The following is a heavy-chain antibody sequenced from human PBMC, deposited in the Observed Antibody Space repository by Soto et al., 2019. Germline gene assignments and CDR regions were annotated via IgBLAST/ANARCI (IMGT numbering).Heavy chain of an antibody. J-gene: IGHJ6*02. V-gene: IGHV1-58*01. CDR1: GFTFTSSA. CDR3: AAGVGDYDDYGMDV. CDR2: IVVGSGNT. D-gene: IGHD3-16*01. Sequence: QMQLVQSGPEVKKPGTSVKVSCKASGFTFTSSAVQWVRPARGQRLEWIGWIVVGSGNTNYAQKFQERVTIPRDVSTSTAYMELSSLRSEDTAVYYCAAGVGDYDDYGMDVWGQGTTVTVSS.